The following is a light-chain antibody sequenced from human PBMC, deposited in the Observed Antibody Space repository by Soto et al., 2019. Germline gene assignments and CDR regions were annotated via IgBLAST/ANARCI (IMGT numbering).Light chain of an antibody. CDR2: LGS. CDR3: MQVLQTPFT. J-gene: IGKJ3*01. CDR1: QSLLHSNGYSY. V-gene: IGKV2-28*01. Sequence: DIVLTQSPLSLPVTPGEPASISCRSSQSLLHSNGYSYLDWYLQKPGQSPQLLIYLGSNRASGVSERFSGSGSGTDFTLKISTVEAGDVGIYYCMQVLQTPFTFGPGTKVDIK.